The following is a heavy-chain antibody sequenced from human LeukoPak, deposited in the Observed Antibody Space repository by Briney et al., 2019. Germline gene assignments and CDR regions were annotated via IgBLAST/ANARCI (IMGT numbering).Heavy chain of an antibody. CDR2: IKQDGNEK. D-gene: IGHD5-12*01. V-gene: IGHV3-7*02. J-gene: IGHJ5*02. CDR3: ASGYSDYDCSFDH. CDR1: GFTFSSYW. Sequence: GGSLRLSCAASGFTFSSYWMNWVRQAPGKGLEWVANIKQDGNEKDYVDSVKDRFTISRDNAKNSLYLQMNSLRAEDTAVYYCASGYSDYDCSFDHWGQGTLVTVSS.